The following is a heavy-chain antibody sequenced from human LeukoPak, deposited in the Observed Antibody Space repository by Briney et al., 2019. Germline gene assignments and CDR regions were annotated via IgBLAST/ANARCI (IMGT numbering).Heavy chain of an antibody. V-gene: IGHV3-53*01. CDR2: IYGGGST. CDR1: GFTVGSNY. J-gene: IGHJ3*02. CDR3: ARQYAGDAFDI. Sequence: PGGSLRLSCAASGFTVGSNYLSWVRQAPGKGLDWVSTIYGGGSTFYADSVKGRFIISRDNSKNTLSLQINSLRAEDTAVYYCARQYAGDAFDIWGQGTLVTVSS.